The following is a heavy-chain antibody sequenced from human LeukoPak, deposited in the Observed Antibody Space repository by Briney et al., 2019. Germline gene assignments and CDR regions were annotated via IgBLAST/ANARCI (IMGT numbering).Heavy chain of an antibody. Sequence: GGSLRLSCTASGFTFRNYAMNWVRQAPGEGLEWVSSISGSGGGANYADSVKGRFTISRDNSKNTLYVQMNSLRAEDTAVYYCAKNLESFGDSATDYWGQGTLVTVSS. CDR3: AKNLESFGDSATDY. V-gene: IGHV3-23*01. D-gene: IGHD4-17*01. CDR2: ISGSGGGA. J-gene: IGHJ4*02. CDR1: GFTFRNYA.